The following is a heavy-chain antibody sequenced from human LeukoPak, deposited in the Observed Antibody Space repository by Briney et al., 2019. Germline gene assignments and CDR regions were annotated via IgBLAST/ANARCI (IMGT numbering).Heavy chain of an antibody. CDR2: INWNGGST. CDR1: GFTFDDYG. CDR3: ARDIYSSSTVDY. Sequence: GGSLRLSCAASGFTFDDYGMSWVRQAPGKGLEWVSGINWNGGSTGYADSVKGRFTISRDNAKNSLYLQMNSLRAEDTAVYYCARDIYSSSTVDYWGQGTLVTVSS. D-gene: IGHD6-6*01. V-gene: IGHV3-20*04. J-gene: IGHJ4*02.